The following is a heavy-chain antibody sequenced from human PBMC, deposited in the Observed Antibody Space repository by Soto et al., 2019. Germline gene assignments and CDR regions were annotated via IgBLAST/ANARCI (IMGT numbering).Heavy chain of an antibody. CDR2: IYYSGST. CDR3: ARVIAESIAARPGSYYFDY. Sequence: PSETLSLTCTVSGGSISSGGYYWSWIRQHPGKGLEWIGYIYYSGSTYYNPSLKSRVTISVDTSKNQFSLKLSSVTAADTAVYYCARVIAESIAARPGSYYFDYWGQVPLVTFSS. D-gene: IGHD6-6*01. V-gene: IGHV4-31*03. CDR1: GGSISSGGYY. J-gene: IGHJ4*02.